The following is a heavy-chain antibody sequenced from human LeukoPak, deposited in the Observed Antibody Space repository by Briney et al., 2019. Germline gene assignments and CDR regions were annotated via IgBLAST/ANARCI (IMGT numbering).Heavy chain of an antibody. D-gene: IGHD3-22*01. Sequence: SETLSLTCTVSGGSISSSSYYWGWIRQPPGKGLEWIGYIYYSGSTNYNPSLKSRVTISVDTSKNQFSLKLSSVTAADTAVYYCAGGFDYYDSSGLDYWGQGTLVTVSS. J-gene: IGHJ4*02. V-gene: IGHV4-61*05. CDR2: IYYSGST. CDR3: AGGFDYYDSSGLDY. CDR1: GGSISSSSYY.